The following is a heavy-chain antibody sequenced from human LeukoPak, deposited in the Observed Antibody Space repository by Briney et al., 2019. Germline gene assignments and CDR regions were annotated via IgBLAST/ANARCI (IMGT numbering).Heavy chain of an antibody. CDR2: ISSSASYT. CDR3: ARYYAGYFDL. D-gene: IGHD2-2*01. V-gene: IGHV3-11*06. CDR1: GFTFSDCY. Sequence: KTGGSLRLSCAASGFTFSDCYMIWIRQAPGKGLEWVSYISSSASYTNYADSVKGRFTISRDKAKNSLYLQMNSLRAEDTAVYYCARYYAGYFDLWGRGTLVTVSS. J-gene: IGHJ2*01.